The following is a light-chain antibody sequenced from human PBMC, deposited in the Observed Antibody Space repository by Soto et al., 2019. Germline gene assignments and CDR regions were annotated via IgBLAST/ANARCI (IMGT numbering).Light chain of an antibody. V-gene: IGLV2-14*01. J-gene: IGLJ1*01. CDR1: SSDVGGYNY. CDR3: SSYTSRSTLYV. Sequence: QSALTQPASVSGSPGQSITISCTGTSSDVGGYNYVSWYQQHPGKAPKLMIYEVSNRPSGVSNRFSGSKSGITASLTISGLQAEDEADYYCSSYTSRSTLYVFGTGTKLNVL. CDR2: EVS.